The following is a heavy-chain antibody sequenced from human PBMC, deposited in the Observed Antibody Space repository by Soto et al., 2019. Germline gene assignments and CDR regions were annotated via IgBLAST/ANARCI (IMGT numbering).Heavy chain of an antibody. D-gene: IGHD4-17*01. J-gene: IGHJ4*02. CDR3: ASTGY. CDR2: ISSSSSTI. Sequence: ESGGGLVQPGGSLRLSCAASGFTFSSYSMNWVRQAPGKGLEWVSYISSSSSTIYYADSVKGRFTISRDNAKNSLYLQMNSLRAEDTAVYYCASTGYWGQGTLVTVSS. CDR1: GFTFSSYS. V-gene: IGHV3-48*01.